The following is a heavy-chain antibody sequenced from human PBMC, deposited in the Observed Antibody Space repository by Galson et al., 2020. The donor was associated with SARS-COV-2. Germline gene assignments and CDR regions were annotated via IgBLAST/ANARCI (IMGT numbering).Heavy chain of an antibody. D-gene: IGHD6-19*01. V-gene: IGHV3-23*01. Sequence: GESLKISCVVSGFTFTSYAMNWVRQAPGKGLEWVSGISGGGGSAFYGDSVKGRFIISRDNSKNAVYLQMNSLRGEDTAVYYCAKGGPGSGWSGPAGYNYYDMDVWGRGTTVTVSS. CDR3: AKGGPGSGWSGPAGYNYYDMDV. CDR1: GFTFTSYA. J-gene: IGHJ6*02. CDR2: ISGGGGSA.